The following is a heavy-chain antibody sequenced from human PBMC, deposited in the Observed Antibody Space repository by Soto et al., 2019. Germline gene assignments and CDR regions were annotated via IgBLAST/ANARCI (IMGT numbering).Heavy chain of an antibody. CDR1: GGSISSYY. D-gene: IGHD3-16*01. Sequence: TSETLSLTCTVSGGSISSYYWSWIRQPPGKGLEWIGYIYYSGSTNYNPSLKSRVTISVDTSKNQFSLKLSSVTAADTAVYYCARDLKRWDNWFDPWGQGTLVTVSS. V-gene: IGHV4-59*01. CDR3: ARDLKRWDNWFDP. CDR2: IYYSGST. J-gene: IGHJ5*02.